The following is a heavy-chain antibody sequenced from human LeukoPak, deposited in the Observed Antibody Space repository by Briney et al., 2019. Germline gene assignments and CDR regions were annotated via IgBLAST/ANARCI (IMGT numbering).Heavy chain of an antibody. V-gene: IGHV1-69*04. Sequence: SVKVPCKASGGTFSSYAISWVRQAPGQGLEWMGRIIPIFGIANYAQKFQGRVTITADKSTSTAYMELSSLRSEDTAVYYCARAGDVLRFLEWLPPNWFDPWGQGTLVTVSS. CDR2: IIPIFGIA. D-gene: IGHD3-3*01. CDR1: GGTFSSYA. CDR3: ARAGDVLRFLEWLPPNWFDP. J-gene: IGHJ5*02.